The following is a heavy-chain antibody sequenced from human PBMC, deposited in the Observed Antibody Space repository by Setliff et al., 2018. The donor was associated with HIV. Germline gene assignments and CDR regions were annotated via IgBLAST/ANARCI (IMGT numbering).Heavy chain of an antibody. V-gene: IGHV1-18*01. CDR2: ISVNTGDV. CDR1: GYSPGNYG. Sequence: ASVKVSCKASGYSPGNYGIAWVRQARGQGLEWLGWISVNTGDVFYAQTFRGRVTMTADASTGTVHMDLRGLTFDDSAIYFCAYRRGGWELRVWGQGTSVTVSS. CDR3: AYRRGGWELRV. D-gene: IGHD1-26*01. J-gene: IGHJ4*02.